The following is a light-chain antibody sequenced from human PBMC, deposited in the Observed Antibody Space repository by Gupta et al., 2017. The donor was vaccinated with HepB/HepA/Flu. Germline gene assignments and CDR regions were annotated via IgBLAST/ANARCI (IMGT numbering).Light chain of an antibody. J-gene: IGLJ2*01. CDR3: QAWDNSAVI. CDR2: QDS. Sequence: SSDLTQPPSVSVSPGQTVTITCSSDKLEDTYVSWYQQRSGQPPVLVIYQDSKRPSGIPERFSGYNSGNTATLTISGTQALDEADYFCQAWDNSAVIFGGGTKLTVL. V-gene: IGLV3-1*01. CDR1: KLEDTY.